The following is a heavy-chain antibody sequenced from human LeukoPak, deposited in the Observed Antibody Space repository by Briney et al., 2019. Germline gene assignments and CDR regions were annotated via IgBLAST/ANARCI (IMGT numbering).Heavy chain of an antibody. CDR1: GFTLSSYG. J-gene: IGHJ4*02. Sequence: PGRSLRLSCAASGFTLSSYGMHWVRQAPGKGLEWVAVISYDGSNKYYADSVKGRFTISRGNSKNTLYLQMNSLRAEDTAVYYCAREHYYFDYWGQGTLVTVSS. V-gene: IGHV3-30*03. CDR3: AREHYYFDY. CDR2: ISYDGSNK.